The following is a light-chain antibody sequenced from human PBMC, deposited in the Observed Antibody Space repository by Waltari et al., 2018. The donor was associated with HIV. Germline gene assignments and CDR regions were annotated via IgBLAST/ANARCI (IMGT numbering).Light chain of an antibody. CDR1: QSLLHSNGYNY. Sequence: DIVMTQSPLSLPVTPGEPASISRRSSQSLLHSNGYNYLDWYLQKPGQSPQLLIYLGSNRASGVPDRFSGSGSSTDFTLKISRVEAEDVGVYYCMQALQTPSTFGQGTKLEIK. CDR3: MQALQTPST. J-gene: IGKJ2*01. CDR2: LGS. V-gene: IGKV2-28*01.